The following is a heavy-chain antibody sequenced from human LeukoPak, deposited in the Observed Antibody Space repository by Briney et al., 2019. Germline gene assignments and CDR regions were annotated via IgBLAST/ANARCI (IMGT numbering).Heavy chain of an antibody. CDR3: ARGHFDWLLPIDY. V-gene: IGHV4-34*01. D-gene: IGHD3-9*01. CDR2: INHSGST. Sequence: SKTLSLTCAVYGGSFSGYYWSWIRQPPGKGLEWIGEINHSGSTNYNPSLKSRVTISVDTSKNQFSLKLSSVTAADTAVYYCARGHFDWLLPIDYWGQGTLVTVSS. J-gene: IGHJ4*02. CDR1: GGSFSGYY.